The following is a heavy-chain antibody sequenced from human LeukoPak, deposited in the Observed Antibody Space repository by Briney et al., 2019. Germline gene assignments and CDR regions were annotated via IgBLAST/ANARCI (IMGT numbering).Heavy chain of an antibody. J-gene: IGHJ3*02. CDR3: ARKTVTTFDI. V-gene: IGHV3-48*03. D-gene: IGHD4-17*01. CDR1: GFIFSSYE. Sequence: GGSLRLSCAASGFIFSSYEMNWVRQAPGKGLEWVSYISSSGSTIYYADSVKGRFTISRDNAKNSLYLQMNSLRAEDTAVYYCARKTVTTFDIWGQGTMVTVSS. CDR2: ISSSGSTI.